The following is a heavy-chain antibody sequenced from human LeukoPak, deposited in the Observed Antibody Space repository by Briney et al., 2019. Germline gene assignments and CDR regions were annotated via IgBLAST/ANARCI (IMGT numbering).Heavy chain of an antibody. Sequence: PGGSLRLSCAAPGFTFSNYNMNRVRQAPGKGLEWVSYISSSSGSVYYADSVKGRFSISRDNAKNSLFLQLNSLRDEDTAVYFCASSGSYRFDYWGQGTLVTVSS. CDR3: ASSGSYRFDY. V-gene: IGHV3-48*02. D-gene: IGHD1-26*01. CDR2: ISSSSGSV. CDR1: GFTFSNYN. J-gene: IGHJ4*02.